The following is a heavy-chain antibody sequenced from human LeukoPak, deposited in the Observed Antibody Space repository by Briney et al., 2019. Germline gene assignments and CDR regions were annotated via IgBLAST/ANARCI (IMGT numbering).Heavy chain of an antibody. CDR2: IYPGDSDT. CDR3: ARANTYYDILTGYQWDAFDI. J-gene: IGHJ3*02. CDR1: GYSFTSYW. V-gene: IGHV5-51*01. D-gene: IGHD3-9*01. Sequence: GESLKISCKGSGYSFTSYWIGWVRQMPGKGLEWMGLIYPGDSDTRYSPSFQGQVTISADKSISTAYLQWSSLKASDTAMYYCARANTYYDILTGYQWDAFDIWGQGTMVTVSS.